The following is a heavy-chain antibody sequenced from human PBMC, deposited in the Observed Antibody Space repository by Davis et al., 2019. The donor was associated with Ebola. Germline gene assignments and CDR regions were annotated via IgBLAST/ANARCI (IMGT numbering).Heavy chain of an antibody. CDR3: TTLDILTAYVPYAMDV. CDR1: EYSFSDYY. V-gene: IGHV1-69-2*01. D-gene: IGHD3-9*01. CDR2: VDPKGGKT. J-gene: IGHJ6*02. Sequence: ASAKVSCKGSEYSFSDYYIHWVQGAPGKGLEWVGLVDPKGGKTVYAEKFQDRVTITADRSTDTVYMQLSSLRFEDAAIYYCTTLDILTAYVPYAMDVWGQGTTVSVS.